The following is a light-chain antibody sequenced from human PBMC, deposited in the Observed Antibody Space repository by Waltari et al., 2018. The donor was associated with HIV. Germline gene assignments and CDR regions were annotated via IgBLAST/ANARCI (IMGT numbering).Light chain of an antibody. J-gene: IGLJ2*01. Sequence: QSVLTQPPSASGTPGQRVTISCSGSSANIDRYSIHWYQQLPGMAPKLLIYKTNRRPSGVPDRFSGSKSGTSASLAISGLRSEDEADYYCATWDDSLYCPVFGGGTKLTVL. CDR3: ATWDDSLYCPV. CDR2: KTN. V-gene: IGLV1-47*01. CDR1: SANIDRYS.